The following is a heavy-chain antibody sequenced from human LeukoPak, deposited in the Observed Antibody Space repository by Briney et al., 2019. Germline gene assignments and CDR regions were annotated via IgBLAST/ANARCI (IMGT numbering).Heavy chain of an antibody. D-gene: IGHD2-15*01. CDR1: GSTFSSYS. CDR2: ISSSSSYI. Sequence: GGSLRLSCAASGSTFSSYSMNWVRQAPGKGLEWVSSISSSSSYIYYADSVKGRFTISRDNTKNSLYLQMNSLRAEDTAVYYCAKDGAPYCRGGTCYSAADYWGQGTLVTVSS. CDR3: AKDGAPYCRGGTCYSAADY. J-gene: IGHJ4*02. V-gene: IGHV3-21*01.